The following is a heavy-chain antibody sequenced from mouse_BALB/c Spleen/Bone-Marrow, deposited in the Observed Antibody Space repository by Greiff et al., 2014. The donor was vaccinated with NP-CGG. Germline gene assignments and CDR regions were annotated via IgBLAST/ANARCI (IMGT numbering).Heavy chain of an antibody. V-gene: IGHV5-12-1*01. CDR3: ARQILRGFAY. D-gene: IGHD1-1*01. CDR2: INSGGGST. Sequence: EVKLVESGGGLVKPGGSLKLSCAASGFAFSSYDMSWVRQTPEKRLEWVAYINSGGGSTYYSDTVKGRFTISRDNAKNTLYLQMSSLKSEDTAMYYCARQILRGFAYWGQGTLVTVSA. CDR1: GFAFSSYD. J-gene: IGHJ3*01.